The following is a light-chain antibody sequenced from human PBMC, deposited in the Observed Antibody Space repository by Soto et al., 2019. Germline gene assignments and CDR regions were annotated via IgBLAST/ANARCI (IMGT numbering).Light chain of an antibody. J-gene: IGKJ1*01. Sequence: DIPMTHSPFTLSASVGDRVTITCRASQSIGSRLAWYQQKPGKAPNLLIYKASTLESGVPGRFSGSGSGTEFTLTISSLQPDDFATYYCQQYNSYPWTFGQGTKV. CDR1: QSIGSR. CDR2: KAS. CDR3: QQYNSYPWT. V-gene: IGKV1-5*03.